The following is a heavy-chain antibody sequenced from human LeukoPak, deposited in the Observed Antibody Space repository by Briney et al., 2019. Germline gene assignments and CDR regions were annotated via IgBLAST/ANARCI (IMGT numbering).Heavy chain of an antibody. V-gene: IGHV3-30-3*01. CDR2: ISYDGSNK. J-gene: IGHJ6*02. D-gene: IGHD5-18*01. CDR3: ARSGEDTAMAQGYYGMDV. CDR1: GFTFSSYA. Sequence: GRSLRLSCAASGFTFSSYAMHWVRQAPGKGLEWVAVISYDGSNKYYADSVKGRFTISRDNSKNTLYLQMNSLRAEDTAVYYCARSGEDTAMAQGYYGMDVWGQGTTVTVSS.